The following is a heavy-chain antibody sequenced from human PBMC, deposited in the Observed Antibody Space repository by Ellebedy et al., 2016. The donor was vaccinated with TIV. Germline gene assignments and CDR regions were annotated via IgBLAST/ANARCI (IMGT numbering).Heavy chain of an antibody. CDR2: SYYIGTT. CDR1: GGSVSSGSHY. D-gene: IGHD3-10*01. J-gene: IGHJ6*02. Sequence: SETLSLTCTVSGGSVSSGSHYWNWIRQPPGKGLEWIGYSYYIGTTNYNPSLKSRFTISEDMSKNQFSLRLNSVTAADTAVYYCAGGSYTPYGMDVWGRGTTVIVSS. V-gene: IGHV4-61*01. CDR3: AGGSYTPYGMDV.